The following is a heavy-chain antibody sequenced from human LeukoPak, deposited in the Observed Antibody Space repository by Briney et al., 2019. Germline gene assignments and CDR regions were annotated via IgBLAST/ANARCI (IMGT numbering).Heavy chain of an antibody. Sequence: ASVTVSCKASGYTFTSYGISWVRQAPGQGLEWMGWISAYNGNTKYAQKLQGRVTMTTDTSTSTAYMELRSLRSDDTAVYHCASEVSRDYYGMDVWGQGTTVTVSS. CDR3: ASEVSRDYYGMDV. CDR2: ISAYNGNT. J-gene: IGHJ6*02. V-gene: IGHV1-18*01. D-gene: IGHD6-6*01. CDR1: GYTFTSYG.